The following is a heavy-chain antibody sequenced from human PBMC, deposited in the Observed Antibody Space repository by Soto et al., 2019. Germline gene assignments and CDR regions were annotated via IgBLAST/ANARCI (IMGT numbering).Heavy chain of an antibody. Sequence: QITLKESGPTLVKPTQTLTLTCTFSGFSLNTGGVGVAWIRQPPGKALEWLVLIYWNDDKSYSPSLKSRLTITKDTSKNRVVLTMTTMDPVDTATYYCAHKLRYLDPLDVWGQGTTVTVS. CDR2: IYWNDDK. CDR1: GFSLNTGGVG. D-gene: IGHD3-9*01. J-gene: IGHJ6*02. CDR3: AHKLRYLDPLDV. V-gene: IGHV2-5*01.